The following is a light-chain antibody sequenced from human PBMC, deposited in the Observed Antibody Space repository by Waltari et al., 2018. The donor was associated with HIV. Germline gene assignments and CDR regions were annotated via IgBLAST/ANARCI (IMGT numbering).Light chain of an antibody. CDR2: ANS. V-gene: IGLV1-40*01. Sequence: QSVLTQAPSVSGAPGQRVTIYSPGSSSNIGAHVDVTWYQLLPRSSPNLLIFANSNRPSGVPDRFSGSKSGTSASLAITGLHPEDEAEYYCQSFDSSLNAYVFGTGTTVIVL. CDR3: QSFDSSLNAYV. J-gene: IGLJ1*01. CDR1: SSNIGAHVD.